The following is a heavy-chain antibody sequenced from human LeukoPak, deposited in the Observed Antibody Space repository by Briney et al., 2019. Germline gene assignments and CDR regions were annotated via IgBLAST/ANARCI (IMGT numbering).Heavy chain of an antibody. D-gene: IGHD3-3*01. CDR2: ISGSGGST. V-gene: IGHV3-23*01. J-gene: IGHJ4*02. CDR1: GFTFSSYA. Sequence: GGSLRLSCAASGFTFSSYAMSWVRQAPGKGLEWVSAISGSGGSTNYADSVKGRFTISRDNSKNTLYLQMNSLRAEDTAVYYCAKDLRITYYDFWSGLDFDYWGQGTLVTVSS. CDR3: AKDLRITYYDFWSGLDFDY.